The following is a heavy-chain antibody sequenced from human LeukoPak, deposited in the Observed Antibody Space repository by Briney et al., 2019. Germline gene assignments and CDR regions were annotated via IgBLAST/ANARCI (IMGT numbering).Heavy chain of an antibody. D-gene: IGHD5-18*01. V-gene: IGHV3-30*02. J-gene: IGHJ4*02. CDR2: IRYDGTNK. CDR3: ATGRDTAMVRLDY. Sequence: PGGSLRLSCAASGFTFSSYGMHWVRQAPGKGLEWVAFIRYDGTNKYYAGSVKGRFTISRDNSKNTMYLQMNSLRAEDTAVYFCATGRDTAMVRLDYWGQGTLVTVSS. CDR1: GFTFSSYG.